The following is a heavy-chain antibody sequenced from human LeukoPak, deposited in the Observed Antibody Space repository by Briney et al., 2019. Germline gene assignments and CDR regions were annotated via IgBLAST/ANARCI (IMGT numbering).Heavy chain of an antibody. CDR1: GYTFTGYY. CDR2: INPNSGGT. D-gene: IGHD2-2*02. Sequence: ASVKVSCKASGYTFTGYYMHWVRQAPGQGLEWMGWINPNSGGTNYAQKFQGRVTMTRDTSISTAYMELSRLRSDDTAVYYCAREDQGYCSSTSCYTWFDPWGQGTLVTVSS. CDR3: AREDQGYCSSTSCYTWFDP. V-gene: IGHV1-2*02. J-gene: IGHJ5*02.